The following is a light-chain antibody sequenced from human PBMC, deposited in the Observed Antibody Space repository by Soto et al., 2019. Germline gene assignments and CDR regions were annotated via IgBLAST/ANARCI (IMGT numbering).Light chain of an antibody. V-gene: IGKV3-15*01. Sequence: EIVMTQSPATLSVSPGERATLSCRASQSFSSNLAWYQQKPGQAPRLLIYGASTRATGIPARFSGSGSGTEFTLTISRLQSEDSAIYYCQQYDNWSRTFGQGTKVEIK. J-gene: IGKJ1*01. CDR3: QQYDNWSRT. CDR2: GAS. CDR1: QSFSSN.